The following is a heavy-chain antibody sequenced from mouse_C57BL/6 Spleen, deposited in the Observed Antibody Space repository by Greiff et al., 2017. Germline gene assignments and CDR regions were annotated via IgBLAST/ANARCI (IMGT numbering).Heavy chain of an antibody. J-gene: IGHJ3*01. CDR3: ARGEGAY. V-gene: IGHV1-72*01. CDR2: IDPNGGGT. CDR1: GYTFTSYW. Sequence: VQLQQPGAELVKPGASVKLSCKASGYTFTSYWMHWVKQRPGRGLEWIGTIDPNGGGTKYNEKFKGKATLTVDKPTSTAYMQLSSLTSEDSAVYYCARGEGAYWGQGTLVTVSA.